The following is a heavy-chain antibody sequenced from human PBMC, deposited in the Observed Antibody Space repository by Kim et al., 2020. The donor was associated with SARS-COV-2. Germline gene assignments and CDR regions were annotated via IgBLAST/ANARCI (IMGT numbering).Heavy chain of an antibody. CDR2: ISAYNGNT. CDR3: ARAYYYDSSGYSQDFDY. Sequence: ASVKVSCKASGYTFTSYGISWVRQAPGQGLEWMGWISAYNGNTNYAQKLQGRVTMTTDTSTSTAYMELRSLRSDDTAVYYCARAYYYDSSGYSQDFDYWGQGTLVTVSS. CDR1: GYTFTSYG. V-gene: IGHV1-18*01. D-gene: IGHD3-22*01. J-gene: IGHJ4*02.